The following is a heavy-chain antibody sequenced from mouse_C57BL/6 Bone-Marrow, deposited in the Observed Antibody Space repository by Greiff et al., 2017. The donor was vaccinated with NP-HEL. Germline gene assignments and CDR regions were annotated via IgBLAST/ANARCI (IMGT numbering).Heavy chain of an antibody. CDR1: GYTFTSYW. Sequence: VQLQQPGAELVKPGASVKMSCKASGYTFTSYWITWVKQRPGQGLEWIGDIYPGSGSTNYNEKFKSKATLTVDTSSSTAYMQLSSLTSEDSAVYYCAYYYGSGGWFAYWGQGTLVTVSA. CDR3: AYYYGSGGWFAY. D-gene: IGHD1-1*01. CDR2: IYPGSGST. V-gene: IGHV1-55*01. J-gene: IGHJ3*01.